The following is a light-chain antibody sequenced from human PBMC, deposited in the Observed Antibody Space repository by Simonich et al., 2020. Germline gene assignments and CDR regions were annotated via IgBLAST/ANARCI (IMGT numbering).Light chain of an antibody. CDR3: SSYTSSSTLV. CDR1: SSDVGGYNY. J-gene: IGLJ3*02. Sequence: QSALTQPASVSGSPGQSITISCTGTSSDVGGYNYVSWYQQQPGKAPKLMIYDVSKRPSGVYNRFSGSKSGNTASLTISGLQAEDEADYYCSSYTSSSTLVFGGGTKLTVL. V-gene: IGLV2-14*01. CDR2: DVS.